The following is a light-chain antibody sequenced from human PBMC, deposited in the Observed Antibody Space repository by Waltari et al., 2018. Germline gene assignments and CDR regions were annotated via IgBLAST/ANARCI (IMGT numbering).Light chain of an antibody. CDR2: GGN. Sequence: QSALTQPASVSGSPGQSITISCTGFNSNVGSYNIVSWYQKQPGKTPKLVIYGGNRRPSVVSNRFSGSKSDNTASLTLSGLQAEDEADYYCCSNVGSSVFFGGGTKLTVL. V-gene: IGLV2-23*03. J-gene: IGLJ2*01. CDR1: NSNVGSYNI. CDR3: CSNVGSSVF.